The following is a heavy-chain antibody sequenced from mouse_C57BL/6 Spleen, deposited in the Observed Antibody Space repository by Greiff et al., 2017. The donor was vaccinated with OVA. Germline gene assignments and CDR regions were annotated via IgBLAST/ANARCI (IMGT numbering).Heavy chain of an antibody. V-gene: IGHV6-3*01. CDR3: TAMITTGDYYAMDY. J-gene: IGHJ4*01. Sequence: EVKVEESGGGLVQPGGSMKLSCVASGFTFSNYWMNWVRQSPEKGLEWVAQIRLKSDNYATHYAESVKGRFTISRDDSKSSVYLQMNNLRAEDTGIYYCTAMITTGDYYAMDYWGQGTSVTVSS. D-gene: IGHD2-4*01. CDR2: IRLKSDNYAT. CDR1: GFTFSNYW.